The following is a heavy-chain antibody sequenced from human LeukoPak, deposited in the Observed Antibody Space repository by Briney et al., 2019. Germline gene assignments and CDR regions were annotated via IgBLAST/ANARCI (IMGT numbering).Heavy chain of an antibody. Sequence: PSETLSLTCTVSGGSISSYYWSWIRQPPGKGLEWIGYIYYSGSTYYNPSLKSRVTISVDTSKNQFSLKLSSVTAADTAVYYCARAVPFVTVYFDYWGQGTLVTVSS. D-gene: IGHD2-15*01. CDR2: IYYSGST. CDR3: ARAVPFVTVYFDY. J-gene: IGHJ4*02. V-gene: IGHV4-59*08. CDR1: GGSISSYY.